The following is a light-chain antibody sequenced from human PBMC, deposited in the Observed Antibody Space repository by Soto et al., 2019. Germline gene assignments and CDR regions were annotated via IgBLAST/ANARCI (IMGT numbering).Light chain of an antibody. CDR2: AAS. Sequence: DIQLTQSPSFLSASLGDRVTITCRASQGISRYLAWYQQKPGRAPKLLIYAASTLQSGVPSRFSGSGSGTEFTLTIIGLQPEDFASYYCQQRNSYPRKFGLGTKVEIK. J-gene: IGKJ1*01. CDR1: QGISRY. V-gene: IGKV1-9*01. CDR3: QQRNSYPRK.